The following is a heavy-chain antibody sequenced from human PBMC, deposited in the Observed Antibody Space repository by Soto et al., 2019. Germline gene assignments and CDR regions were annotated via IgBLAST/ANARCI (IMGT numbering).Heavy chain of an antibody. J-gene: IGHJ4*02. V-gene: IGHV4-38-2*02. CDR1: GYFMTNGNY. CDR2: IYYTGRT. CDR3: ARDRAAVASTFDY. Sequence: PSETLSLTCGVSGYFMTNGNYWGWIRQSPGKGLEWIGSIYYTGRTYYNPSLKSRVTMSVDTSKNQFSLKLTSVTAADTAVYYCARDRAAVASTFDYWGPGTLVTVS. D-gene: IGHD6-13*01.